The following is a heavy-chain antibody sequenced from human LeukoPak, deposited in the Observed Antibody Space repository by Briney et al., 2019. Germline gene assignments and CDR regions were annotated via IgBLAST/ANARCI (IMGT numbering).Heavy chain of an antibody. CDR3: ARGGPYYDFWSGYWGTSRPSTYYMDV. V-gene: IGHV4-59*01. Sequence: PSETLSLTCAVYGGSFSGYYWSWIRQPPGKGLEWIGYIYYSGSTNYNPSLKSRVTISVDTSKNQFSLKLSSVTAADTAVYYCARGGPYYDFWSGYWGTSRPSTYYMDVWGKGTTVTVSS. CDR1: GGSFSGYY. J-gene: IGHJ6*03. CDR2: IYYSGST. D-gene: IGHD3-3*01.